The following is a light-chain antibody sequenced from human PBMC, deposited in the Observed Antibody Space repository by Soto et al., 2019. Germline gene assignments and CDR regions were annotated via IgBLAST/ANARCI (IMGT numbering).Light chain of an antibody. CDR1: QNVTSY. CDR2: AAS. CDR3: QNYNSAPIT. Sequence: IRMTQSPFSLSASVGDRVTIACRTSQNVTSYLNWYQQKPGKAPNLLIYAASRLQSGVPSRFSGSGSGTDFTLTISSLQPEDVGTYYCQNYNSAPITFGQGTRLEIK. J-gene: IGKJ5*01. V-gene: IGKV1-39*01.